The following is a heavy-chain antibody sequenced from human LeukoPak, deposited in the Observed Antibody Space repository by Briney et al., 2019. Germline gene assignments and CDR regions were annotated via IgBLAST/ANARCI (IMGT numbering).Heavy chain of an antibody. Sequence: GESLKISCKGSGYSFTSYWIAWVRQMPGKGLELMGIIYPADSDTRYSPSFQGQVTISDDKSITTAYLQLNSLEATDTAMYYCARRAFDSSTYYYGSYFEHWGQGTLVTVSS. J-gene: IGHJ4*02. CDR2: IYPADSDT. D-gene: IGHD3-22*01. CDR1: GYSFTSYW. CDR3: ARRAFDSSTYYYGSYFEH. V-gene: IGHV5-51*01.